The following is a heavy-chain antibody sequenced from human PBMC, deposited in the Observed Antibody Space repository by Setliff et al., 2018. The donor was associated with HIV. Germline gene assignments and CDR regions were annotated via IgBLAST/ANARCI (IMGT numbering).Heavy chain of an antibody. CDR1: GYTFTDYY. CDR3: ATDYYYYMDV. V-gene: IGHV1-69-2*01. Sequence: ASVKVSCKASGYTFTDYYMHWVQQAPGKGLEWMGRVDPEDGETIYAEKFQGRVTITADTSTDTAYMELSSLRSEDTAVYYCATDYYYYMDVWGKGTTVTVSS. CDR2: VDPEDGET. J-gene: IGHJ6*03.